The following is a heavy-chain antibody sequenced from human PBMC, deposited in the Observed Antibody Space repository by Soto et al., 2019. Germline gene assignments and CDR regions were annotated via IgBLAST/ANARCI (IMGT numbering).Heavy chain of an antibody. V-gene: IGHV1-18*01. CDR1: GYTFTSYG. CDR3: ARDNDYSNYLGYYYYYGMDV. CDR2: ISAYNGNT. Sequence: ASVKVSCKASGYTFTSYGISWVRQAPGQGLEWMGWISAYNGNTNYAQKLQGRVTMTTDTSTSTAYMELRSLRSDDTAVYYCARDNDYSNYLGYYYYYGMDVWGQGTTVTV. D-gene: IGHD4-4*01. J-gene: IGHJ6*02.